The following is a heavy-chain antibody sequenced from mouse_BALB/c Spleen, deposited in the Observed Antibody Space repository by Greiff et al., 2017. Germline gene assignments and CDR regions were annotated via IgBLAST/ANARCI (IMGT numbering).Heavy chain of an antibody. D-gene: IGHD2-3*01. CDR3: ARKGGYYGYYFDY. CDR1: GYSITSDYA. V-gene: IGHV3-2*02. CDR2: ISYSGST. J-gene: IGHJ2*01. Sequence: VQLQESGPGLVKPSQSLSLTCTVTGYSITSDYAWNWIRQFPGNKLEWMGYISYSGSTSYNPSLKSRISITRDTSKNQFFLQLNSVTTEDTATYYCARKGGYYGYYFDYWGQGTTLTVSS.